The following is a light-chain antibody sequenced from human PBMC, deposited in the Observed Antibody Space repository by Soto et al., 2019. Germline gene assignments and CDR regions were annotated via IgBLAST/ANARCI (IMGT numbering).Light chain of an antibody. CDR3: QQYGNSPPYT. V-gene: IGKV3-20*01. CDR1: QSVSSSY. CDR2: GAS. J-gene: IGKJ2*01. Sequence: EIVLAQSPGTLSLSPGERATLSCRASQSVSSSYLAWYQQKPGQAPRLLIYGASSRATGIPDRFSGSGSGTDFTLPISRLEPEDFAVYYCQQYGNSPPYTFGQGTKLEIK.